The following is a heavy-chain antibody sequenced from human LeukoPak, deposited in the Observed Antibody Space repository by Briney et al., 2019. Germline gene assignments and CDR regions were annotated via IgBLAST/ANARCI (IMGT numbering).Heavy chain of an antibody. CDR2: ITSSSTYI. J-gene: IGHJ4*02. CDR3: ARHVVAVGFDY. Sequence: GGSLRLSCAASGFTFSSYTLNWVRQAPGKGLEWVSSITSSSTYIYYADSVKGRFTISRDNAKDSLYLQMNSLRAEDTAVYYCARHVVAVGFDYWGQGTLVTVSS. CDR1: GFTFSSYT. V-gene: IGHV3-21*01. D-gene: IGHD3-22*01.